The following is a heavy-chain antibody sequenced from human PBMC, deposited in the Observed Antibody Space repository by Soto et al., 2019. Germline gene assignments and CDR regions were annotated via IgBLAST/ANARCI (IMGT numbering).Heavy chain of an antibody. J-gene: IGHJ6*02. V-gene: IGHV1-69*13. CDR1: GGTFSSYA. CDR3: ARGSYYYYYGMDV. CDR2: IIPIFGTA. Sequence: KTHSASVKVSCKASGGTFSSYAITWVRXAPGQGLEWMGGIIPIFGTANYAQKFQGRVTITADESTSTAYRELSSLRSEDTAVYYCARGSYYYYYGMDVWGQGTTVTVSS. D-gene: IGHD1-26*01.